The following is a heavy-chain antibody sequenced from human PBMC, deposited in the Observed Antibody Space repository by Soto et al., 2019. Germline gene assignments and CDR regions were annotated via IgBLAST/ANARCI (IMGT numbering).Heavy chain of an antibody. V-gene: IGHV3-23*01. CDR3: AKSRRLVILGAVRLYYYGMDV. CDR1: GVTFSSYA. D-gene: IGHD3-9*01. J-gene: IGHJ6*02. Sequence: GGALRLSCPASGVTFSSYAMSWVRQAPGKGLEWVSAISGSGGSTYDADSVKGRFTISRDNSKNTLYLQRNSLRAEDTAVYYGAKSRRLVILGAVRLYYYGMDVWGQGTTVTVSS. CDR2: ISGSGGST.